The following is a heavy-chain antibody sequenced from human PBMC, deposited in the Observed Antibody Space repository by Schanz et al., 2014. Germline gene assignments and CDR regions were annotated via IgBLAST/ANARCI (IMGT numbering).Heavy chain of an antibody. CDR3: ARDIQYHYDTSGPVGAFDI. CDR2: INPIDGST. D-gene: IGHD3-22*01. CDR1: GYMYTSHF. J-gene: IGHJ3*02. Sequence: QVQLVQSGAEVEKPGASVTVSCKASGYMYTSHFLHWVRQAPGQGFEWIGLINPIDGSTTYPLRFHGRITMTRDTSTSTAYMELSSLRSDDTAVYYCARDIQYHYDTSGPVGAFDIWGQGTVVTVSS. V-gene: IGHV1-46*01.